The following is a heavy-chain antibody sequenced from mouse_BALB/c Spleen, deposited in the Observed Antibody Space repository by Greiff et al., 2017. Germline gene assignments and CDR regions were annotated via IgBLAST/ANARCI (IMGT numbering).Heavy chain of an antibody. CDR1: GFTFSSYA. Sequence: EVMLVESGGGLVKPGGSLKLSCAASGFTFSSYAMSWVRQTPEKRLEWVASISSGGSTYYPDSVKGRFTISRDNARNILYLQMSSLRSEDTAMYYCARAHYYGSPFDYWGQGTTLPGSS. J-gene: IGHJ2*01. V-gene: IGHV5-6-5*01. D-gene: IGHD1-1*01. CDR3: ARAHYYGSPFDY. CDR2: ISSGGST.